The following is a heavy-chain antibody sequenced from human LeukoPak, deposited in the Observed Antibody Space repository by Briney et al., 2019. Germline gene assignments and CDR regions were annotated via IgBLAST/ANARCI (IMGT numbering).Heavy chain of an antibody. V-gene: IGHV4-59*01. J-gene: IGHJ6*04. CDR2: IYYSGST. D-gene: IGHD4-17*01. CDR3: ARDRRYGDYPLYGMDV. CDR1: GGSISSYY. Sequence: SETLSLTCPVSGGSISSYYWSWIRQPPGKGLEWIGYIYYSGSTNYNPSLKSRVTISVDTSKNQFSLKLSYVTAADTAVYYCARDRRYGDYPLYGMDVWGKGTTVTVSS.